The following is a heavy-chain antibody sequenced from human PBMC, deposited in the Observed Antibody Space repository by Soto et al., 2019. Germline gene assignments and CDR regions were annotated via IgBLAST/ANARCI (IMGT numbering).Heavy chain of an antibody. J-gene: IGHJ4*02. D-gene: IGHD1-26*01. CDR3: AGDDEGGSDCDLGY. CDR1: GFTFSSHA. V-gene: IGHV3-30-3*01. Sequence: ESGGGVVQPGRSLRLSCAVSGFTFSSHAMHWVRQAPGKGLEWVTLISSDGSNKYYADSVKGRFTTARDNSKNTMYLQMSSLRVEDTAVYYCAGDDEGGSDCDLGYWGQGALVTVSS. CDR2: ISSDGSNK.